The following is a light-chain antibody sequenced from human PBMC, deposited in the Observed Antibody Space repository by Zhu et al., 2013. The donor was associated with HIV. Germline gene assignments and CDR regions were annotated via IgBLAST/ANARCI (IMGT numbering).Light chain of an antibody. Sequence: EIVLTQSPGTLSLSPGDRASLSCRASQRVSTTSLSWYQQRPGQPPRLLIFATSNRATGIPDRFSGSGSGTDFTLTISGVEPEDFAKYYCQQYDTSTPMYTFGQGTNLEIK. CDR3: QQYDTSTPMYT. J-gene: IGKJ2*01. CDR2: ATS. CDR1: QRVSTTS. V-gene: IGKV3-20*01.